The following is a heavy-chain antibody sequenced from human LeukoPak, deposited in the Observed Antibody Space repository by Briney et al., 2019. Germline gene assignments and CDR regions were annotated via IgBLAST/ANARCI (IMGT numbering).Heavy chain of an antibody. CDR1: GFIFSDFA. CDR3: ARPNSGFHF. CDR2: IRTKVDSYAT. D-gene: IGHD1-26*01. V-gene: IGHV3-73*01. Sequence: GGSLRLSCAASGFIFSDFAMHWVRQASGKGLEWVGRIRTKVDSYATTYAASVKGRFTVSRDDSKNTAYLEMNSLKSEDTAVYYCARPNSGFHFWGQGTLVTVSS. J-gene: IGHJ4*02.